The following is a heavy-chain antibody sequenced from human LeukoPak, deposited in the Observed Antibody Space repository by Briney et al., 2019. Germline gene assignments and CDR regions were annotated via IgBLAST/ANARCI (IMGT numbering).Heavy chain of an antibody. J-gene: IGHJ4*02. V-gene: IGHV3-30-3*01. CDR1: GFTFSSYA. CDR2: ISYDGSNK. D-gene: IGHD3-10*01. CDR3: ARELAGHYYGSGSFFDY. Sequence: GGSLRLSCAASGFTFSSYAMHWVRQAPGKGLEWVAVISYDGSNKYYADSVKGRFTISRDNSKNTLYLQMNSLRAEDTAVYYCARELAGHYYGSGSFFDYWGQGTLVTVSS.